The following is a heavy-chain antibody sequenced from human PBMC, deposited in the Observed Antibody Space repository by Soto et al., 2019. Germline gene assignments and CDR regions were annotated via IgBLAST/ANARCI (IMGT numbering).Heavy chain of an antibody. CDR3: AREAGPYSSSSAGPFGY. CDR2: IYRGGST. V-gene: IGHV3-66*01. CDR1: GFTVSSNY. J-gene: IGHJ4*02. Sequence: GGSLRLSCAASGFTVSSNYMNWVRQAPGKGLEWGSIIYRGGSTNYAGSVKGRFTISRDNSKNTLYLQMNSLRAEDTAVYYCAREAGPYSSSSAGPFGYWGQGTLVTVSS. D-gene: IGHD6-6*01.